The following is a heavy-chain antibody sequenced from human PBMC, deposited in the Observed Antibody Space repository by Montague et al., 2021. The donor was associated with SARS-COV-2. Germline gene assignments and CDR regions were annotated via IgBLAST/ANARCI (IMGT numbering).Heavy chain of an antibody. J-gene: IGHJ4*02. Sequence: SETLSLTCAVYDGSFSDYSWTWIRQPPGKGLERIGEINHRGSTNYNPSLKIRVTISVDTSKNQFSLKMTSVTAADTAVYYCAGGRQHINMVVVVVTGGEYYFDFWGQGTLVAVSS. V-gene: IGHV4-34*01. CDR1: DGSFSDYS. CDR3: AGGRQHINMVVVVVTGGEYYFDF. D-gene: IGHD3-22*01. CDR2: INHRGST.